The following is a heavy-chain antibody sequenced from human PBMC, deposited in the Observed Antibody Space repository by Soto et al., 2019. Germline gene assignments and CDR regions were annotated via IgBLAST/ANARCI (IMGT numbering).Heavy chain of an antibody. D-gene: IGHD2-21*02. J-gene: IGHJ4*02. CDR1: GYSFTSYW. Sequence: GESLKISCKGSGYSFTSYWIGWVRQMPGKGLEWMGIIYPGDSDTRYSPSFQGQVTISADKSISTAYLQWSSLKASDTAMYYCARSFRWEVVTATPILAYWGQGTLVTVSS. V-gene: IGHV5-51*01. CDR2: IYPGDSDT. CDR3: ARSFRWEVVTATPILAY.